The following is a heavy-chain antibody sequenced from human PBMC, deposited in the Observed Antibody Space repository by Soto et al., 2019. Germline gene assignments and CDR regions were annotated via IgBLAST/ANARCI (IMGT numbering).Heavy chain of an antibody. V-gene: IGHV4-4*07. D-gene: IGHD3-3*01. Sequence: LSLTCTVSGGSISSYYWRWIRQPAGKGLEWIGRIYSSGSTKYNPSLKSRVTMSLDTSKNQFSLRLSSVTAADTAVYYCARGQRFSDWFDPWGQGTLVTVSS. CDR3: ARGQRFSDWFDP. J-gene: IGHJ5*02. CDR1: GGSISSYY. CDR2: IYSSGST.